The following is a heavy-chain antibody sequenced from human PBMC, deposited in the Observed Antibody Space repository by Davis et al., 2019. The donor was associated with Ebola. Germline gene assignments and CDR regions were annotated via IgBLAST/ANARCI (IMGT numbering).Heavy chain of an antibody. CDR2: ISSSSSYI. CDR1: GFTFSSYS. J-gene: IGHJ4*02. D-gene: IGHD2-2*01. Sequence: GESLKISCAASGFTFSSYSMNWVRQAPGKGLEWVSSISSSSSYIYYADSVKGRFTISRDNAKNSLYLQMNSLRAEDTAVYYCARGGAVVPAAHLDCWGQGTLVTVSS. CDR3: ARGGAVVPAAHLDC. V-gene: IGHV3-21*01.